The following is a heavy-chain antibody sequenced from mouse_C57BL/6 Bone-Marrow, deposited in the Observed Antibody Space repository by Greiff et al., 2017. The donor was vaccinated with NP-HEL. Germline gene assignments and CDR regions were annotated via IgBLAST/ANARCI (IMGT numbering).Heavy chain of an antibody. Sequence: EVQLQQSGAELVRPGASVKLSCTASGFNIKDDYMHWVKQRPEQGLEWIGWIDPENGDTEYASKFQGKATITADTSSNTAYLQLSSLTSEDTAVYYCTIFYLFDYWGQGTTLTVSS. D-gene: IGHD5-5*01. J-gene: IGHJ2*01. CDR2: IDPENGDT. V-gene: IGHV14-4*01. CDR3: TIFYLFDY. CDR1: GFNIKDDY.